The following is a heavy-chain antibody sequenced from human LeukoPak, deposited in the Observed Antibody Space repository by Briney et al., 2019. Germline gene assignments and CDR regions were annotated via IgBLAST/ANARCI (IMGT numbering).Heavy chain of an antibody. Sequence: ASVKVPCKASGYTFTGYYMHWVRRAPGQGLEWMGWINPNSGGTNYAQKFQGRVTMTRDTSISTAYMELSRLRSDDTAVYYCARDYGDVDAFDIWGQGTMVTVSS. D-gene: IGHD4-17*01. V-gene: IGHV1-2*02. CDR3: ARDYGDVDAFDI. CDR1: GYTFTGYY. J-gene: IGHJ3*02. CDR2: INPNSGGT.